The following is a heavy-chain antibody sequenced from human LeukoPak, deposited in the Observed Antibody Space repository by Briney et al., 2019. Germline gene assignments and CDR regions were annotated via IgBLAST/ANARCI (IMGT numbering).Heavy chain of an antibody. Sequence: GGSLRLSCAASGFTFSSYSMNWVRQAPGKGLEWVSSISSSSSYIYYADSVKGRLTISRDNAKNSLYLQMNSLRAEDTAVYYCARGKETYYYGSGSYYPTTTPDYWGQGTLVTVSS. CDR3: ARGKETYYYGSGSYYPTTTPDY. CDR2: ISSSSSYI. J-gene: IGHJ4*02. D-gene: IGHD3-10*01. CDR1: GFTFSSYS. V-gene: IGHV3-21*01.